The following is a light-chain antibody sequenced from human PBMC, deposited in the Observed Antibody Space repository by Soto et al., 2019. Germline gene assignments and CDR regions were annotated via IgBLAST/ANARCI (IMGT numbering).Light chain of an antibody. CDR3: QQYGSSPYT. CDR2: GAS. J-gene: IGKJ2*01. V-gene: IGKV3-20*01. CDR1: QSVSSSY. Sequence: EIVLTQSPGTLSLSPGERATLSCRASQSVSSSYLAWYQQKPGQAPRLLIYGASSRATRIPDRFSGSGSGTDLTLTISRLEPEGFAVYYCQQYGSSPYTFGQGTKLEIK.